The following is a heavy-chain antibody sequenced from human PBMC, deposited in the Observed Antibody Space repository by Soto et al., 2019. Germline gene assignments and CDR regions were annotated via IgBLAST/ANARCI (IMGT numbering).Heavy chain of an antibody. CDR1: GFTFSSYG. V-gene: IGHV3-30*18. J-gene: IGHJ6*02. D-gene: IGHD3-10*01. CDR2: ISYDGSNK. Sequence: GGSLRLSCAASGFTFSSYGMHWVRQAPGKGLEWVAVISYDGSNKYYADYVKGRFTISRDNSKNTLYLQMNSLRAEDTAVYYCAKDHGSGSYYNENDRRDYYYGMDVWGQGTTVTVSS. CDR3: AKDHGSGSYYNENDRRDYYYGMDV.